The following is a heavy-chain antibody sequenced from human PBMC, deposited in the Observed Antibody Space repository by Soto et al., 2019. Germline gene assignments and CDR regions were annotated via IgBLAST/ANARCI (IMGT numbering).Heavy chain of an antibody. J-gene: IGHJ5*02. Sequence: ASETLSLTCTVSGGSISSGDYYWSWIRQPPGKGLEWIGYIYYSGSTYYNPSLKSRVTISVDTSKNQFSLKLSSVTAADTAVYYCARDYYDSSGYSDYNWFDPWGQGTLVTVSS. CDR2: IYYSGST. CDR3: ARDYYDSSGYSDYNWFDP. V-gene: IGHV4-30-4*01. D-gene: IGHD3-22*01. CDR1: GGSISSGDYY.